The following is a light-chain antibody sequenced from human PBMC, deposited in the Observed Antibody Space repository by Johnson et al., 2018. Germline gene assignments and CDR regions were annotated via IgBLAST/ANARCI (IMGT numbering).Light chain of an antibody. V-gene: IGLV1-51*02. CDR1: SSNIGNNY. CDR3: GAWVSSLSAGNV. CDR2: ENN. J-gene: IGLJ1*01. Sequence: QSVLTQPPSVSAAPGQKVTISCSGSSSNIGNNYVSWYQQLPGTAPKLLIYENNKRPSGIPDRFSGSKSGTSATLGITGLQTGDEAAYYCGAWVSSLSAGNVVGTGTKVTVL.